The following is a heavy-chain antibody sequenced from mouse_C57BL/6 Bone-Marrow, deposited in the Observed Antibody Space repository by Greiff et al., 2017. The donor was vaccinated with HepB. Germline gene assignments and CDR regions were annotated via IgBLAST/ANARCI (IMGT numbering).Heavy chain of an antibody. J-gene: IGHJ4*01. CDR2: ISSGGSYT. CDR1: GFTFSSYG. D-gene: IGHD1-1*01. Sequence: EVKLVDSGGDLVKPGGSLKLSCAASGFTFSSYGMSWVRQTPDKRLEWVATISSGGSYTYYPDSVKGRFTISRDNAKNTLYLQMSSLKSEDTAMYYCARHPRPLYYYGSSPYYYAMDYWGQGTSVTVSS. CDR3: ARHPRPLYYYGSSPYYYAMDY. V-gene: IGHV5-6*01.